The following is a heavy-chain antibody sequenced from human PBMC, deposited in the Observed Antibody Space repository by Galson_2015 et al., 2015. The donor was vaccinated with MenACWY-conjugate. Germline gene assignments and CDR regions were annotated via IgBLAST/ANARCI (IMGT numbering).Heavy chain of an antibody. D-gene: IGHD6-19*01. J-gene: IGHJ4*02. CDR3: ARGGGGPFYSTGWYDCDY. CDR1: GFTFSSYA. Sequence: SLRLSCAASGFTFSSYAMHWVRQAPGKGLEWVAVISDDGSNKYYADSVRGRFTISRDNSKNTLYLQMNGLRAEDTAVFYCARGGGGPFYSTGWYDCDYGGQGTLVT. CDR2: ISDDGSNK. V-gene: IGHV3-30*01.